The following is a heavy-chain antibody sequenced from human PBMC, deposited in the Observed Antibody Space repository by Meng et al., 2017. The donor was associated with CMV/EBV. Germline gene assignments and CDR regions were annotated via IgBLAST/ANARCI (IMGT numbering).Heavy chain of an antibody. Sequence: MPWVRQAPRTGLESVSALGSNGGGAYYANSVKGRFTISRDNSKNTLYLQMGSLRAEDMAVYYCARDFTPSSDYDFWSGYYKFNWFDPWGQGTLVTVSS. V-gene: IGHV3-64*01. J-gene: IGHJ5*02. D-gene: IGHD3-3*01. CDR2: LGSNGGGA. CDR3: ARDFTPSSDYDFWSGYYKFNWFDP.